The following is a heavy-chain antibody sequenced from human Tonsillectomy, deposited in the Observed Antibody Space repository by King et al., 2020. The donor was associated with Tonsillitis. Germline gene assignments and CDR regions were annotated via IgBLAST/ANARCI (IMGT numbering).Heavy chain of an antibody. V-gene: IGHV4-34*01. CDR2: INHSGST. J-gene: IGHJ5*02. CDR3: ARGPEEAQQLVGDWFDP. CDR1: GGSFSGYD. D-gene: IGHD6-13*01. Sequence: VQLQQWGAGLLKPSETLSLTCAVYGGSFSGYDWSWIRQPPGKGLEWIGEINHSGSTNYNPSLKSRVTITVDTSKNQFSLKLNSVTAADTAVYYCARGPEEAQQLVGDWFDPWGQGTLVTVSS.